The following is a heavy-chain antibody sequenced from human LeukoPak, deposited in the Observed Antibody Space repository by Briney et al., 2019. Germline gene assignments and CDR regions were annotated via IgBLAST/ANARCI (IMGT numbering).Heavy chain of an antibody. Sequence: GGSLRLSCAASGFTFSSYAMSWVRQAPGKGLEWVSTISDGGGTTYYADSVKGRFTISRDNSKNTLYLQMNSLRAEDTAVYYCARADGYYDSSGYYYFDYWGQGTLVTVSS. CDR2: ISDGGGTT. CDR3: ARADGYYDSSGYYYFDY. V-gene: IGHV3-23*01. J-gene: IGHJ4*02. D-gene: IGHD3-22*01. CDR1: GFTFSSYA.